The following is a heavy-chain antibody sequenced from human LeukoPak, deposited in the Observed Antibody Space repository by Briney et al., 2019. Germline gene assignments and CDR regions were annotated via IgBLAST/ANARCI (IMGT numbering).Heavy chain of an antibody. D-gene: IGHD3-10*01. CDR3: ARDMVRGVPEYYFDY. Sequence: GGSLRLSCAASGFTVSSNYMSWVRQAPGKGLEWVAVISYDGSNKYYADSVKGRFTISRDNSKNTLYLQMNSLRAEDTAVYYCARDMVRGVPEYYFDYWGQGTLVTVSS. V-gene: IGHV3-30-3*01. CDR1: GFTVSSNY. J-gene: IGHJ4*02. CDR2: ISYDGSNK.